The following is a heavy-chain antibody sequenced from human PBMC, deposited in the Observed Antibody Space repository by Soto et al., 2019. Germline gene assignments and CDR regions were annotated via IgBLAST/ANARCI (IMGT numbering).Heavy chain of an antibody. V-gene: IGHV4-39*01. CDR2: IYYSGST. CDR1: GGSISSSSYY. D-gene: IGHD5-12*01. CDR3: ARGGVATTPFDY. Sequence: KPSEALSLTCTVSGGSISSSSYYWGWIRQPPGKGLEWIGSIYYSGSTYYNPSLKSRVTISVDTSKNQFSLKLSSVTAADTAVYYCARGGVATTPFDYWGQGTLVTVSS. J-gene: IGHJ4*02.